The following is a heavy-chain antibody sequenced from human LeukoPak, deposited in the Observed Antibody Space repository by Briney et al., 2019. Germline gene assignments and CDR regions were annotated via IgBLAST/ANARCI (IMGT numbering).Heavy chain of an antibody. CDR2: ISGSGGST. CDR3: AKVSLDTAMVTRYYYYYMDV. J-gene: IGHJ6*03. Sequence: GGSLRLSCGASGCTFSSYWMHWVRQAPGKGLEWVSAISGSGGSTYYADSVKGRFTISRDNSKNTLYLQMNSLRAEDTAVYYCAKVSLDTAMVTRYYYYYMDVWGKGTTVTVSS. D-gene: IGHD5-18*01. V-gene: IGHV3-23*01. CDR1: GCTFSSYW.